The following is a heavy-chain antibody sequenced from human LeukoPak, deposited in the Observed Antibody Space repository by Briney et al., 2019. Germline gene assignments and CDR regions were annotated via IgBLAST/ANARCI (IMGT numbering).Heavy chain of an antibody. CDR1: GYTFTGYY. Sequence: GASVKVSCKASGYTFTGYYMHWVRQAPGQWLEWMGWINPNSGGTNYAQKFQGWVTMTRDTSISTAYMELSRLRSDDTAVYYCARMVQVTETYDYWGQGTLVTVSS. J-gene: IGHJ4*02. V-gene: IGHV1-2*04. CDR2: INPNSGGT. CDR3: ARMVQVTETYDY. D-gene: IGHD1-1*01.